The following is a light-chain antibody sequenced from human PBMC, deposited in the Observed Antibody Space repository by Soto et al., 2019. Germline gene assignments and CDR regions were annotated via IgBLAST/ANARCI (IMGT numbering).Light chain of an antibody. CDR1: QSVSSN. Sequence: EIVMTQSPATLSVSPGERATLSCRASQSVSSNLAWYQKKPGQAPRLLIYGASTRATGIPDRFSGSGSGTEFTLTISSLQSEDFAVYYCQQYNTWWTFGQGTRVEIK. CDR2: GAS. CDR3: QQYNTWWT. V-gene: IGKV3-15*01. J-gene: IGKJ1*01.